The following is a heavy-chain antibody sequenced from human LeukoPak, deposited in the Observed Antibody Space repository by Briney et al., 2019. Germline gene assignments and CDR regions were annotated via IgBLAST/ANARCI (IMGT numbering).Heavy chain of an antibody. CDR1: GGSFSGYY. D-gene: IGHD4-17*01. CDR2: INHSGST. Sequence: SETLSLTCAVYGGSFSGYYWSWIRQPPGKGLEWIGEINHSGSTNYNPSLKSRVTISVDTSKNQFSLKLSSVTAADTAVYYCARGTGTSYPFWGQGTLVTVSS. CDR3: ARGTGTSYPF. J-gene: IGHJ1*01. V-gene: IGHV4-34*01.